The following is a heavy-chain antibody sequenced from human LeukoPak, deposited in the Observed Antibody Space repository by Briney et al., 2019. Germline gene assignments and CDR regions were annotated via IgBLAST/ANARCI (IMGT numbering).Heavy chain of an antibody. CDR2: IGSSGTYI. D-gene: IGHD3/OR15-3a*01. CDR1: GFTFSAYS. V-gene: IGHV3-21*01. J-gene: IGHJ6*03. Sequence: GGSLRLSCAASGFTFSAYSMNWVRQAPGKGLDWVSSIGSSGTYIYYGDSTKGRFTISRDNAKNSLFLQMDSLSVEDTAVYYCARMQLFGLGNYYYYYMDVWGKGTTVTVSS. CDR3: ARMQLFGLGNYYYYYMDV.